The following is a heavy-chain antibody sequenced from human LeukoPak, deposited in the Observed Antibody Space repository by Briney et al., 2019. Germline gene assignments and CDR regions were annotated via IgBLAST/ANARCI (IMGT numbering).Heavy chain of an antibody. J-gene: IGHJ4*02. Sequence: GGSLRLSCAASGFTFRSYGMHWVRQAPGKGLEWVAVVSFDGSNEHYADSVKGRLTISRDNSKNTLYLQMKSLRAEDTAVYYCAKKTSEYGDASSPDYWGQGTLVTVSS. D-gene: IGHD4-17*01. CDR1: GFTFRSYG. CDR3: AKKTSEYGDASSPDY. V-gene: IGHV3-33*06. CDR2: VSFDGSNE.